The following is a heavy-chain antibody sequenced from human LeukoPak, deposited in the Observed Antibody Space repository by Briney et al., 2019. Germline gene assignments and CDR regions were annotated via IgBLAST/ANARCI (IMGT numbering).Heavy chain of an antibody. Sequence: GGSLRLSCAASGFTFSSYSMNWVRQAPGKGLEWVSSISSSSSYIYYADSVKGRFTISRDNAKNSLYLQMNSLRAEDTAVYYCARAASLTYYYDSSGYYYFDYWGQGTLVTVYS. CDR3: ARAASLTYYYDSSGYYYFDY. J-gene: IGHJ4*02. D-gene: IGHD3-22*01. V-gene: IGHV3-21*01. CDR2: ISSSSSYI. CDR1: GFTFSSYS.